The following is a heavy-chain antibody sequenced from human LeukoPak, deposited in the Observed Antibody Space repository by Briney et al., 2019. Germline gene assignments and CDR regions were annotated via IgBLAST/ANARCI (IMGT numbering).Heavy chain of an antibody. D-gene: IGHD1-1*01. CDR3: ARVQLERYYYGMDV. Sequence: VASVKVSCKPSGYTFTSFPINWVRQAPGQGLEWMGWINTTTGNPTYAQGLTGQFVFSLDTSVSTAYLQISSLKAEDTAVYYCARVQLERYYYGMDVWGQGTTVTVSS. CDR1: GYTFTSFP. V-gene: IGHV7-4-1*02. J-gene: IGHJ6*02. CDR2: INTTTGNP.